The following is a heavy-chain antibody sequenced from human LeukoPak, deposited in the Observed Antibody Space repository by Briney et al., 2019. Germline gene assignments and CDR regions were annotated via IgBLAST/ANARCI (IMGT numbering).Heavy chain of an antibody. CDR2: INDSGRT. J-gene: IGHJ4*02. CDR3: ARMSPRLRRLTLTTTKGFDY. Sequence: SETLSLTCAAYGGSFSVYYWSWIRQPPGKGLEWIGEINDSGRTNYNPSLKGRVTISVDTSKNQFSLKLTSVTAADTAVYYCARMSPRLRRLTLTTTKGFDYWGQGTLVTVSS. CDR1: GGSFSVYY. V-gene: IGHV4-34*01. D-gene: IGHD4-17*01.